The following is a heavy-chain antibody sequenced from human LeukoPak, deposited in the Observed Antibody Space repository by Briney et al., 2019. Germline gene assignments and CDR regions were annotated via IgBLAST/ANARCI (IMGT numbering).Heavy chain of an antibody. CDR2: IIPIFGTA. Sequence: ASVKVSCKASGGTFSSYAISWVRQAPGQGLEWMGGIIPIFGTASYAQKFQGRVTITADESTSTAYMELSSLRSEDTAVYYCARVSPVTTDYYYYGMDVWGQGTTVTVSS. CDR3: ARVSPVTTDYYYYGMDV. V-gene: IGHV1-69*01. CDR1: GGTFSSYA. J-gene: IGHJ6*02. D-gene: IGHD4-17*01.